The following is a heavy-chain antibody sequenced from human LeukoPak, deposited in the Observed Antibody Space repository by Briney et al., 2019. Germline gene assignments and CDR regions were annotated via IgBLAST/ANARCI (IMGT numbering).Heavy chain of an antibody. CDR1: GFSFTSTW. D-gene: IGHD3-10*01. J-gene: IGHJ5*02. V-gene: IGHV3-15*01. CDR3: TTDPHPGGS. CDR2: IKSKTDGGTT. Sequence: GSLRLSCSASGFSFTSTWMSWVRQAPGKGLEWVGRIKSKTDGGTTDYAAPVNGRFTISRGDSKNTPYLQMNSLKTEDTAVYYCTTDPHPGGSWGQGTLVTVSS.